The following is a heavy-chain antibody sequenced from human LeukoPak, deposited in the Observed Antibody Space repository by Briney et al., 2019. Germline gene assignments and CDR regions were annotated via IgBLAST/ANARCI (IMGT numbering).Heavy chain of an antibody. V-gene: IGHV4-34*01. J-gene: IGHJ4*02. CDR3: ARGQVEVTTYYFDY. Sequence: SETLSLTCAVYGGSSSGYYWSWIRQPPGKGLEWIGEINHSGSTNYNPSLKSRVTISVDTSKNQFSLKLSPVTAADTAVYYCARGQVEVTTYYFDYWGQGTLVTVSS. CDR2: INHSGST. CDR1: GGSSSGYY. D-gene: IGHD3-22*01.